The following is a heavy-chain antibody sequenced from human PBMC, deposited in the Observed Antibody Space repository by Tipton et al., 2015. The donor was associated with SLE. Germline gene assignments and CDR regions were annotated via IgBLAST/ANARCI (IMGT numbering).Heavy chain of an antibody. D-gene: IGHD3-10*01. V-gene: IGHV4-59*11. CDR2: IYYSGST. CDR1: GGSISSHY. J-gene: IGHJ3*02. CDR3: ARGRGGLLLWSLDAFDI. Sequence: TLSLTCTVSGGSISSHYWSWIRQPPGKGLEWIGYIYYSGSTNSNPSLKSRVTISVDTSKNQFSLKLSSVTAADTAVYYCARGRGGLLLWSLDAFDIWGQGTMVTVSS.